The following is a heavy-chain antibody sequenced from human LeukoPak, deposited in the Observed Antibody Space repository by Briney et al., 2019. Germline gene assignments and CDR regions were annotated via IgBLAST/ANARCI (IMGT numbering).Heavy chain of an antibody. V-gene: IGHV3-23*01. CDR1: GFTFSSYG. Sequence: AGGSLRLSCAASGFTFSSYGMSWVRQAPGKGLEWVSAISDSGGSTYYADSVKGRFTISRDNSKNTLYLQMNSLRAEDTAVYYCAKNLYSYGLWGQGTLVTVSS. D-gene: IGHD5-18*01. J-gene: IGHJ4*02. CDR3: AKNLYSYGL. CDR2: ISDSGGST.